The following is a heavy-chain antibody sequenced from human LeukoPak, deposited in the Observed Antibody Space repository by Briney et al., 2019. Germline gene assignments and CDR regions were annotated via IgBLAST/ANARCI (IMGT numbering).Heavy chain of an antibody. J-gene: IGHJ4*02. CDR1: GFTFSSYG. CDR3: AWGYSYGEGGFDY. Sequence: PGRSLRLSCAASGFTFSSYGVHWVRQAPGKGLEWVAVISYDGSNKYYADSVKGRFTISRDNSKNTLYLQMNSLRAEDTAVYYCAWGYSYGEGGFDYWGQGTLVTVSS. CDR2: ISYDGSNK. V-gene: IGHV3-30*03. D-gene: IGHD5-18*01.